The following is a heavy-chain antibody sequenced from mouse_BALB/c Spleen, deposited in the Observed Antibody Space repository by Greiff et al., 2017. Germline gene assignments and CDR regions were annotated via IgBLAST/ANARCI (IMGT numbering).Heavy chain of an antibody. D-gene: IGHD1-3*01. CDR3: ARASSSMDY. Sequence: EVQRVESGGGLVKPGGSLKLSCAASGFTFSSYAMSWVRQSPEKRLEWVAEISSGGSYTYYPDTVTGRFTISRDNAKNTLYLEMSSLRSEDTAMYYCARASSSMDYWGQGTSVTVSS. CDR2: ISSGGSYT. CDR1: GFTFSSYA. V-gene: IGHV5-9-4*01. J-gene: IGHJ4*01.